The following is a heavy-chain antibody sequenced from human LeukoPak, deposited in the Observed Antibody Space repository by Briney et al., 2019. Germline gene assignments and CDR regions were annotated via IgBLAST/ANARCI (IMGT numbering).Heavy chain of an antibody. CDR1: GGSLTNYF. D-gene: IGHD4-23*01. V-gene: IGHV4-59*08. CDR3: TRHPGGNDAHRFDY. Sequence: SETLSLTCTVSGGSLTNYFWSWIRQPPGTGLEWIGYIHSSGSPHYNPSFESRVTTLVDTSKNQFSLNLNSVTAADTAVYYCTRHPGGNDAHRFDYWGQGLLVTVSS. CDR2: IHSSGSP. J-gene: IGHJ4*02.